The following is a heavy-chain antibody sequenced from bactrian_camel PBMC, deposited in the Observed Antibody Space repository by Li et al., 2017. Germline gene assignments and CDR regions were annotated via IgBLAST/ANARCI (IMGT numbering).Heavy chain of an antibody. D-gene: IGHD6*01. CDR1: GFTFSSYW. J-gene: IGHJ4*01. Sequence: GGLVQPGGSLRLSCAASGFTFSSYWMYWVRQAPGKGLEWVSGINSGDGSTYYADSVKGRFTISRDNAKNTLYLQLNSLKTEDTAMYYCAKFGRGGSAYWGQGTQVTVS. CDR3: AKFGRGGSAY. V-gene: IGHV3S1*01. CDR2: INSGDGST.